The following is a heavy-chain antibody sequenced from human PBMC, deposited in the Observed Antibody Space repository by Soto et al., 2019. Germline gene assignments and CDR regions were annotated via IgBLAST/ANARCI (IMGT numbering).Heavy chain of an antibody. J-gene: IGHJ4*02. CDR2: IYYSGST. V-gene: IGHV4-59*01. D-gene: IGHD2-2*01. CDR3: ARVRVVPDVLNFDY. CDR1: GGSISSDY. Sequence: SETLSLTCTVSGGSISSDYWSWIRQPPGKGLEWIGYIYYSGSTNYNPSLKSRVTISVDTSKNQFSLKLSSVTAADTAVYYCARVRVVPDVLNFDYWGQGTLVTVSS.